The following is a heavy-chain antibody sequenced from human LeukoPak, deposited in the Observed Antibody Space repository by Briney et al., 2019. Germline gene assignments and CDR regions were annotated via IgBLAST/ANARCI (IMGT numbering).Heavy chain of an antibody. J-gene: IGHJ5*02. Sequence: SETLSLTCTVSGGSISSYYWSWIRQPAGKGLEWIGRIYTSGSTNYNPSLKSRVTISVDTSKNQFPLKLSSVTVADTAVYYCARDSQFGELLVLGNNWFDPWGQGTLVTVSS. D-gene: IGHD3-10*01. CDR1: GGSISSYY. V-gene: IGHV4-4*07. CDR2: IYTSGST. CDR3: ARDSQFGELLVLGNNWFDP.